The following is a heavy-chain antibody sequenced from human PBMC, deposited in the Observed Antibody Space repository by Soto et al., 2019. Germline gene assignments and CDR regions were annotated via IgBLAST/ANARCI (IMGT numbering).Heavy chain of an antibody. CDR3: AREGYYSGSGTYSPPRYYGMDV. CDR2: ISDYNGNT. CDR1: GYTFSNYG. D-gene: IGHD3-10*01. V-gene: IGHV1-18*01. Sequence: QVQLVQSGAEVRKPGASVKVSCKASGYTFSNYGLSWVRQAPGQGLEWMGWISDYNGNTHYAQKFQGRLIMTTDTSTGTADVEWRSLTSDDTAVYFCAREGYYSGSGTYSPPRYYGMDVWGQGTTVTVSS. J-gene: IGHJ6*02.